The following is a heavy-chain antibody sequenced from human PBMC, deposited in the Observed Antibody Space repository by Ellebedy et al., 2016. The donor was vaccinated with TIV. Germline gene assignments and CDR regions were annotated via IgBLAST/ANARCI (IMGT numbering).Heavy chain of an antibody. CDR3: ARPYYDSSGYYYDAFDI. CDR1: GGSISSSNW. J-gene: IGHJ3*02. D-gene: IGHD3-22*01. Sequence: MPSETLSLTCAVSGGSISSSNWWSWVRQPPGKGLEWIGEIYHSGSTKYNPSLKSRVTISVDKSKNLFSLKLSSVTAADTAVYYCARPYYDSSGYYYDAFDIWGQGTMVTVSS. CDR2: IYHSGST. V-gene: IGHV4-4*02.